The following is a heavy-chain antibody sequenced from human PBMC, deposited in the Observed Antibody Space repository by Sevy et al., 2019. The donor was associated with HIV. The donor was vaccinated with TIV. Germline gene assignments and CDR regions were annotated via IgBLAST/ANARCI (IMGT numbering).Heavy chain of an antibody. V-gene: IGHV4-34*01. CDR2: INHSGGT. J-gene: IGHJ4*02. D-gene: IGHD5-12*01. CDR1: GGSFSSFYY. CDR3: ARAARRDGYNEGYYFDY. Sequence: SETLSLTCAVYGGSFSSFYYWNWIRQPPGKGLEWIREINHSGGTNYNPSLKSRVSISVDTSKNQFSLKLTSVTAADTAVYYCARAARRDGYNEGYYFDYWGQRALVTVSS.